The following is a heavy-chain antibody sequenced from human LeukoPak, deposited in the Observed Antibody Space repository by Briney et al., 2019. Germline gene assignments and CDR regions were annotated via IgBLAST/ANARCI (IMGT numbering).Heavy chain of an antibody. Sequence: PGGSLRLSCAASGFTVSSNYMSWVRQAPGKGLEWVSVIHSGGSTYYADSVKGRFTISRDNSKNTLYLQMNSLRAEDTAVYYCARDRRLTGDDYWGQGTLVTVSS. D-gene: IGHD7-27*01. J-gene: IGHJ4*02. CDR2: IHSGGST. V-gene: IGHV3-66*02. CDR3: ARDRRLTGDDY. CDR1: GFTVSSNY.